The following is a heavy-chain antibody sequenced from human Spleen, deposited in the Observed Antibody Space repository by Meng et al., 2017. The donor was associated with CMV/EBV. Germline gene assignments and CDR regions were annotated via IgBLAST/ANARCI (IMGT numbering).Heavy chain of an antibody. CDR2: ISSSSSYI. CDR3: ARDLVGEGGYYYYGMDV. Sequence: GESLKISCAASGFTFSSYSMNWVRQAPGKGLEWVSSISSSSSYIYYADSVKGRFTISRDNAKNSLYLQMNSLRAEDTAVYYCARDLVGEGGYYYYGMDVWGQRTTVTVSS. J-gene: IGHJ6*02. V-gene: IGHV3-21*01. D-gene: IGHD6-6*01. CDR1: GFTFSSYS.